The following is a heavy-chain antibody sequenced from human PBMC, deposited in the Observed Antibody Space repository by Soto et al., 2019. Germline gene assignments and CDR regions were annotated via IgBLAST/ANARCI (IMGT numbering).Heavy chain of an antibody. Sequence: RGGLRLSWSSSVFTFSSYSIHWVGQAPGKGLEYVSSIRTTGGSTFYADSVKGRFTISIGNSKNTLYLQMNSLRDEDTSEYYCVQPPAYYIDSNAYYPVWGQGTLVTVSS. CDR3: VQPPAYYIDSNAYYPV. J-gene: IGHJ4*02. V-gene: IGHV3-64D*06. CDR1: VFTFSSYS. CDR2: IRTTGGST. D-gene: IGHD3-22*01.